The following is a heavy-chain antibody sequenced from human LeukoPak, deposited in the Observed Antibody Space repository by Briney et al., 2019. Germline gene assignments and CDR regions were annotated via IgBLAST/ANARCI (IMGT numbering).Heavy chain of an antibody. Sequence: SETLSLTCGVSGFSISRSYYWAWIRQPPGKGLEWIGTIYHIGSTYYSPSLGSRVTMSVDASKNEFSLNLKSVTAADTAVYYCARAGWIITSGIDYWGQGALVTVSS. D-gene: IGHD3-10*01. CDR3: ARAGWIITSGIDY. CDR2: IYHIGST. CDR1: GFSISRSYY. V-gene: IGHV4-38-2*01. J-gene: IGHJ4*02.